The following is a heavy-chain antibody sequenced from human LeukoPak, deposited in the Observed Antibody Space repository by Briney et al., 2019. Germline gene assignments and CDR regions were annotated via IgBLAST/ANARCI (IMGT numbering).Heavy chain of an antibody. J-gene: IGHJ4*02. V-gene: IGHV3-23*01. D-gene: IGHD6-13*01. CDR3: AKDAGEGSGWYYFDY. CDR2: ISGGGDTT. Sequence: PGGSLRLSCAVSGFTFSSYAMSWVRQGPEKGLEWVSTISGGGDTTYYADSVRGRFTVSRDASKNTLFLQMNSLRAEDTAVYYCAKDAGEGSGWYYFDYWGQGTLVTVSS. CDR1: GFTFSSYA.